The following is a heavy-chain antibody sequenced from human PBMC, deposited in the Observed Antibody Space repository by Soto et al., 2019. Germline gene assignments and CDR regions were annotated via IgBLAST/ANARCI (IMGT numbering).Heavy chain of an antibody. CDR1: GFTFSSYW. D-gene: IGHD6-19*01. Sequence: EVQLVESGGGLVQPGGSLRLSCAASGFTFSSYWMHWVRQAPGKGLVWVSRINRDGSSTSYADSVQGRFTISRDSAKNTLYLQMNSLTAEDTAVYYCAREGEYSSDIDYWGQGTRVTVSS. CDR3: AREGEYSSDIDY. J-gene: IGHJ4*02. CDR2: INRDGSST. V-gene: IGHV3-74*01.